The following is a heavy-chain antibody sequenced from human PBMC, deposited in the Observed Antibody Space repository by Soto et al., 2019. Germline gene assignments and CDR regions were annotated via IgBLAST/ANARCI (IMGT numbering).Heavy chain of an antibody. CDR1: GGTFSTHA. Sequence: QVQLVQSGAEVKKPGSSVKVSCEASGGTFSTHAINWVRQAPGQGLEWMGGITPMFGRATYAQKFQGRVWITADVSTSTGYMDLSSLRAEDTAVYYCAREATHFDYTSSHYGMDVWGQGTAVTVSS. D-gene: IGHD6-6*01. CDR3: AREATHFDYTSSHYGMDV. V-gene: IGHV1-69*01. J-gene: IGHJ6*02. CDR2: ITPMFGRA.